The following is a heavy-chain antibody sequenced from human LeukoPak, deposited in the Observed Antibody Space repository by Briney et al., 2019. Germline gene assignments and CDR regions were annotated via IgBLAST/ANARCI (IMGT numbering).Heavy chain of an antibody. CDR1: GYTFTSYY. J-gene: IGHJ3*02. CDR2: MNPNSGST. CDR3: ARSPKYDYVWGSYPDDAFDI. Sequence: ASVKVSCKASGYTFTSYYMHWVRQAPGQGLEWMGVMNPNSGSTGYAQKFQGRVTMTRDTSTSTVYMELSSLRSGDTAVYYCARSPKYDYVWGSYPDDAFDIWGQGTMVTVSS. D-gene: IGHD3-16*02. V-gene: IGHV1-46*01.